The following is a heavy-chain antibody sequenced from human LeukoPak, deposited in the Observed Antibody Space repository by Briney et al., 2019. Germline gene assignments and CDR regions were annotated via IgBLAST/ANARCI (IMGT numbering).Heavy chain of an antibody. J-gene: IGHJ4*02. V-gene: IGHV3-30*18. D-gene: IGHD2-2*01. CDR3: AKDQGYEEAMTRGYFDY. CDR2: ISYDGSNK. CDR1: GFTFSSYG. Sequence: SGGSLRLSCAASGFTFSSYGMHWVRQAPGKGLGWVADISYDGSNKYYADSVKGRFTISRDNSKNTLYLQMNSLRAEDTAVYYCAKDQGYEEAMTRGYFDYWGQGTLVTVSS.